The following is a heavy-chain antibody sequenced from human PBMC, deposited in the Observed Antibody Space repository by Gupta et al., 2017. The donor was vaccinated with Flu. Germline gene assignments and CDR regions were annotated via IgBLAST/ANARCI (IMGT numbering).Heavy chain of an antibody. CDR1: GFTFSSYE. CDR2: ISSSGVT. V-gene: IGHV3-48*03. CDR3: ARGHWDS. J-gene: IGHJ4*02. Sequence: EVQLVESGGGVVQPGGSLRLPCAASGFTFSSYEMNWVRLAPGKGLEWVAFISSSGVTYYTDSVKDRFTISRDNAKNPVHLQMHSLRAEDTAFYYCARGHWDSWGQGTLVTVSS.